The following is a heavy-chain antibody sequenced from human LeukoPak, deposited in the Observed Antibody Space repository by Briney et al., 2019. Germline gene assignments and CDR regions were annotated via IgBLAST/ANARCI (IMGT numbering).Heavy chain of an antibody. J-gene: IGHJ4*02. CDR2: ISGSGGST. CDR3: ARGKAAARPPIDF. D-gene: IGHD6-6*01. CDR1: GFTFSSYS. V-gene: IGHV3-23*01. Sequence: PGGSLRLSCAASGFTFSSYSMNWVRQAPGKGLEWVSAISGSGGSTYYADSVKGRFTISRDNSKNTLYLQMDSLRAEDTAVYYCARGKAAARPPIDFWGQGTLVTVSS.